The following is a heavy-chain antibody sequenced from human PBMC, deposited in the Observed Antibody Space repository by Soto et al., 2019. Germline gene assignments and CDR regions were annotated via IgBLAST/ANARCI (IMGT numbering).Heavy chain of an antibody. CDR3: ARASFFDSSGYYYFDMDV. D-gene: IGHD3-22*01. J-gene: IGHJ6*02. Sequence: TSETLSLTCTVSGDSISGYYGTWIRQPPGKGLEWIGYIYFSGSTNYNPSLRSRVTMSVDTSKNQFSLKLSSVTAADTAVYYCARASFFDSSGYYYFDMDVWGQGTTVTVSS. CDR1: GDSISGYY. CDR2: IYFSGST. V-gene: IGHV4-59*01.